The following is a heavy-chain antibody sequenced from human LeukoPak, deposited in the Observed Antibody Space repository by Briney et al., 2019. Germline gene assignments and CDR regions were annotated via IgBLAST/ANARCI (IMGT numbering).Heavy chain of an antibody. D-gene: IGHD2-2*01. CDR3: ARDVGEYCSSTSCYASDY. CDR2: IKPNSGGT. J-gene: IGHJ4*02. Sequence: ASVKVSCKASGYTFTGYYMHWVRQAPGQGLEWMGWIKPNSGGTNYARKFQGRVTMTRDTSISTAYMELSRLRSDDTAVYYCARDVGEYCSSTSCYASDYWGQGTLVTVSS. CDR1: GYTFTGYY. V-gene: IGHV1-2*02.